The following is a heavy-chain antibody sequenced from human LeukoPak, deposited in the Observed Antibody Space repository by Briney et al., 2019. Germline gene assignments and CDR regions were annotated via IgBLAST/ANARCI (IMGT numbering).Heavy chain of an antibody. CDR3: ARGPPMYSYGSSDYHYDYFHY. J-gene: IGHJ4*02. Sequence: GGSLRLSCAASGFTFSSYEMNWVRQAPGKGLEWVSYISSSGSTIYYADSVKGRSTISRDNSKNTLYLQMNSLRAEDTALYYCARGPPMYSYGSSDYHYDYFHYWGQGTLVTVSS. V-gene: IGHV3-48*03. CDR1: GFTFSSYE. CDR2: ISSSGSTI. D-gene: IGHD3-22*01.